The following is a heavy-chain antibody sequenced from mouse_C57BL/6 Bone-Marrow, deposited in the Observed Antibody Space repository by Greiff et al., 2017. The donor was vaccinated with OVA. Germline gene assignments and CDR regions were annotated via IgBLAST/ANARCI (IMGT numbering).Heavy chain of an antibody. V-gene: IGHV1-64*01. CDR3: ARKGYYGSSSLFDY. J-gene: IGHJ2*01. CDR2: IHPNSGST. Sequence: QVQLQQPGAELVKPGASVKLSCKASGYTFTSYWMHWVKQRPGQGLEWIGMIHPNSGSTNYNEKFKSKATLTVDKSSSTAYMQLSSLTSEDSAVYYCARKGYYGSSSLFDYWGQGTTLTVSS. D-gene: IGHD1-1*01. CDR1: GYTFTSYW.